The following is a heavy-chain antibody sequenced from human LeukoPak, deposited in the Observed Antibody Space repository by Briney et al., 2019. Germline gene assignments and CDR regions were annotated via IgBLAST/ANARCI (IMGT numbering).Heavy chain of an antibody. V-gene: IGHV4-59*08. D-gene: IGHD6-13*01. CDR1: GGSISSYY. J-gene: IGHJ6*03. CDR2: IYYSGST. CDR3: ARVYTGSSWDYYYYMDV. Sequence: KPSETLSLTCTVSGGSISSYYWSWIRQPPGKGLEWIGYIYYSGSTNYNPSLKSRVTISVDTSKNQFSLRLSSVTAADTAVYYCARVYTGSSWDYYYYMDVWGKGTTVTVSS.